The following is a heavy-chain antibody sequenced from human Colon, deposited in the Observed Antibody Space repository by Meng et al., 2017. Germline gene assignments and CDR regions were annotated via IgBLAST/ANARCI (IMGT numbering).Heavy chain of an antibody. Sequence: VHLQESGPGLVKPSEDLSPPCAVSGASITTRNWWNWVRQAPGKGLEWIGDVFHTGGTSYNPSLESRLTISVDRSKNQFYLNLRSVTAADTATYYCARGGDWGFDYWGPGTLVTVSS. V-gene: IGHV4-4*02. CDR3: ARGGDWGFDY. CDR2: VFHTGGT. CDR1: GASITTRNW. J-gene: IGHJ4*02. D-gene: IGHD3-16*01.